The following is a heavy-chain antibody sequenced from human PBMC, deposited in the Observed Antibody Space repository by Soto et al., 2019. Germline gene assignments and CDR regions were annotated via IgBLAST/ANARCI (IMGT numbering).Heavy chain of an antibody. J-gene: IGHJ6*02. V-gene: IGHV3-30-3*01. CDR3: ARAIGSSSWYPIIPTPDV. Sequence: GGSLRLSCAASGFTFSSYAMHWVRQAPGKGLEWVAVISYDGSNKYYADSVKGRFTISRDNSKNTLYLQMNSLRAEDTAVYYCARAIGSSSWYPIIPTPDVWGQGTTVTVSS. D-gene: IGHD6-13*01. CDR2: ISYDGSNK. CDR1: GFTFSSYA.